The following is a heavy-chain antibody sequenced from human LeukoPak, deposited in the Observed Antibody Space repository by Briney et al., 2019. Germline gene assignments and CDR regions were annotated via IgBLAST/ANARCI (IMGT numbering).Heavy chain of an antibody. V-gene: IGHV3-11*01. CDR3: ARRGPLGHFDF. Sequence: GGSLRLSCAASGPTFRDDNMSWIRLAPGKGLEFVSYISSSGKSISYADSVKGRFAISRDNAKNSLSLQMNSLRAEDTAMYYLARRGPLGHFDFWGQGTLVTVSS. CDR1: GPTFRDDN. J-gene: IGHJ4*02. CDR2: ISSSGKSI. D-gene: IGHD7-27*01.